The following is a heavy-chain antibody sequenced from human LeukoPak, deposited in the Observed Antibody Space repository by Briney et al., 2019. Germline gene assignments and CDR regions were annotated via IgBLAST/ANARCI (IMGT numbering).Heavy chain of an antibody. V-gene: IGHV3-48*01. CDR3: AREGLEDYSSGYYYVYFDY. Sequence: PGGSLRLSCAASGFTFSSYSMNWVRQAPGKGLEWVSHISSSSSPIYYADSVKGRFTISRDNAKNSLYLQMNSLRAEDTAVYYCAREGLEDYSSGYYYVYFDYWGQGTLVTVSS. CDR1: GFTFSSYS. CDR2: ISSSSSPI. D-gene: IGHD3-22*01. J-gene: IGHJ4*02.